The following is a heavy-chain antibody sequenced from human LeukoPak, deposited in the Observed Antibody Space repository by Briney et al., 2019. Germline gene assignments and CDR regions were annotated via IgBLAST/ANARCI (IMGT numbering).Heavy chain of an antibody. J-gene: IGHJ4*02. CDR2: IYYSGST. CDR1: GGSINNYY. D-gene: IGHD3-10*01. CDR3: ARYGSGSYHFDY. Sequence: KSSETLSLTCTVSGGSINNYYWSWIRHPPGKGLEWMGFIYYSGSTNYNPSLKSRLTLSVDTSKNQFSLKLSSVTAADTAVYYCARYGSGSYHFDYWGQGTLVTVSS. V-gene: IGHV4-59*01.